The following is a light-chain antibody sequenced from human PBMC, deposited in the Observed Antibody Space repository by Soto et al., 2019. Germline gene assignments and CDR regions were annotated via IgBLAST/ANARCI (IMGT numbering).Light chain of an antibody. V-gene: IGLV1-44*01. CDR2: RTN. CDR1: SSNIGTYT. J-gene: IGLJ2*01. CDR3: AAWEARLNGVI. Sequence: QSVLTQPPSASGTPGQRGTISCTGSSSNIGTYTANWYQQVPGTTPKLLLYRTNQRPSGVTDRFSGYKSGTSGSLAISGLQSEDEADSYCAAWEARLNGVIFGGGTEVTVL.